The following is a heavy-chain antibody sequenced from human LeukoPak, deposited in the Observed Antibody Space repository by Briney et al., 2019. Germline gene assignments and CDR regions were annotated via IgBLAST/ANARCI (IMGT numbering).Heavy chain of an antibody. CDR3: ARARYRGVIPYYFDY. V-gene: IGHV1-69*13. J-gene: IGHJ4*02. CDR2: IIPIFSTA. Sequence: GASVKVSCKASGGTFSSYAISWVRQAPGQGLEWMGGIIPIFSTANYAQKFQDRVTITADESTSTAYMELSSLRSEDTAVYYCARARYRGVIPYYFDYWGQGTLVTVSS. D-gene: IGHD3-10*01. CDR1: GGTFSSYA.